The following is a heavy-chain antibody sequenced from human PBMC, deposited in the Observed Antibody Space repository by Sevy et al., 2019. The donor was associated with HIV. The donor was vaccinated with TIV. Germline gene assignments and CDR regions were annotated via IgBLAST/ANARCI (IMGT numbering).Heavy chain of an antibody. Sequence: SENLSLTCAVYGGSFSGYYWSWIRQPPGKGLEWIGEINHSGSTNYNPSLKSRVTISVDTSKNQFSLKLSSVTAADTAVYYCARGHVSDCSGGSCYSGWFDPWGQGTLVTVSS. CDR3: ARGHVSDCSGGSCYSGWFDP. CDR2: INHSGST. J-gene: IGHJ5*02. D-gene: IGHD2-15*01. CDR1: GGSFSGYY. V-gene: IGHV4-34*01.